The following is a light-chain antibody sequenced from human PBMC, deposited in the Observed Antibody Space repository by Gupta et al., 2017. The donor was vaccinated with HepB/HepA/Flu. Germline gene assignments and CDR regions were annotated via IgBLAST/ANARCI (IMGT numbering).Light chain of an antibody. CDR3: AAGDDSLNGPVV. J-gene: IGLJ2*01. CDR1: SSNIGSNT. Sequence: QSVLTPPPSASGNTGQRVTIACSGSSSNIGSNTVNWYQQHPATDPNLLIYSKNQRPSGVPYRLFGAKAGTKASLAISGVQSDDEADYYCAAGDDSLNGPVVFGGGTKLTVL. V-gene: IGLV1-44*01. CDR2: SKN.